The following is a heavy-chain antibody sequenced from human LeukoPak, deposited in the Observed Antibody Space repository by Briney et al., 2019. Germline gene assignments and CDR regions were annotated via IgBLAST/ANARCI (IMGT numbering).Heavy chain of an antibody. Sequence: SETLSLTCTVPGGSINSSSSSWGWIRQPPGKGLEWIGSLYYSETTYYNPSLKSRVTISVDTSTDQLSLKLSSVTAADTAVFYCASMTIFGLDDGFDCWGQGVLVTVSS. CDR1: GGSINSSSSS. CDR3: ASMTIFGLDDGFDC. J-gene: IGHJ4*02. D-gene: IGHD3/OR15-3a*01. V-gene: IGHV4-39*01. CDR2: LYYSETT.